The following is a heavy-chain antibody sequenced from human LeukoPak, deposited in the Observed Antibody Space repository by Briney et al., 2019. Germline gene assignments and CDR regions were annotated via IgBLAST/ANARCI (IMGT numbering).Heavy chain of an antibody. CDR3: ARDILGYGDYRSIDY. Sequence: GGSLRLSCAASGFTFNDYAMHWVRQAPGKGLEWVSGITWNSGSIGYADSVKGRFTISRDNAKNSLYLQMNSLRTEDTALYYCARDILGYGDYRSIDYWAREPWSPSLQ. D-gene: IGHD4-17*01. CDR1: GFTFNDYA. CDR2: ITWNSGSI. V-gene: IGHV3-9*01. J-gene: IGHJ4*02.